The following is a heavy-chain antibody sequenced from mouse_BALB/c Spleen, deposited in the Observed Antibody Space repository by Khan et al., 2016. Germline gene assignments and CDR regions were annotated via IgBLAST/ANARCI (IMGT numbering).Heavy chain of an antibody. CDR2: INTYSGES. CDR1: GYTFTNYG. CDR3: ARYRYYYGSGRYFDV. V-gene: IGHV9-3-1*01. J-gene: IGHJ1*01. D-gene: IGHD1-1*01. Sequence: QIQLVQSGPELKKPGKTVKISCKASGYTFTNYGMNWVKQAPGKGLKWMGWINTYSGESTYADDFKGRFAFSLETSANTAYLQINNLKNEDTATYYGARYRYYYGSGRYFDVWGAGTTVTVSS.